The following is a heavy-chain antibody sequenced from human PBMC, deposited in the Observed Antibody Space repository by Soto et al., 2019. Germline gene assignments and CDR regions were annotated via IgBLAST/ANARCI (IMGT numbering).Heavy chain of an antibody. CDR2: INADNGNT. J-gene: IGHJ6*02. CDR3: ARGVTGTGSPYGMDV. Sequence: ASVKVSCKASGYTFTSYAMHWVRQAPGQRLEWMGWINADNGNTKYSQKFQGRVTITRDTSASTAYMELSSLRSEDTAVYYCARGVTGTGSPYGMDVWGQGTTVTVSS. D-gene: IGHD1-7*01. V-gene: IGHV1-3*01. CDR1: GYTFTSYA.